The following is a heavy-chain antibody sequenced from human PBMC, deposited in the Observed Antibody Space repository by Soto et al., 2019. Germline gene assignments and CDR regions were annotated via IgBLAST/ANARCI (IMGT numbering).Heavy chain of an antibody. CDR1: GFAFSSYG. V-gene: IGHV3-33*01. CDR2: IWYDGSNK. J-gene: IGHJ6*02. CDR3: ARGLSTHYGSGKMLDV. Sequence: QGQLVESGGGVVQPGRSLRLSCAASGFAFSSYGMHWVRQGPGKGLEWVAVIWYDGSNKYYADSVKGRFTISRDNSKNTLYVQMNNLRAEDTAVYYCARGLSTHYGSGKMLDVWGQGTTVTVSS. D-gene: IGHD3-10*01.